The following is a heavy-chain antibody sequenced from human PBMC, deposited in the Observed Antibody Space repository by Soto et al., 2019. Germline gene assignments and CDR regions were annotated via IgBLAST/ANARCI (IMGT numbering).Heavy chain of an antibody. D-gene: IGHD6-13*01. CDR3: ARGYSSSWYLLGPYYYGMDV. V-gene: IGHV3-30-3*01. Sequence: GGSLRLSCAASGFTFSSYAMHWVRQAPGKGLEWVAVISYDGSNKYYADYVKGRFTISRDNSKNTLYLQMNSLRAEDTAVYYCARGYSSSWYLLGPYYYGMDVWGQGTTVTVSS. CDR1: GFTFSSYA. J-gene: IGHJ6*02. CDR2: ISYDGSNK.